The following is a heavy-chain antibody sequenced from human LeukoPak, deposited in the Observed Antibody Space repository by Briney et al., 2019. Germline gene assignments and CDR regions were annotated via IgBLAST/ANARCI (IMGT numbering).Heavy chain of an antibody. CDR1: GGSFSGYY. CDR3: ARSVRVIVLVPAAYYGMDV. D-gene: IGHD2-2*01. CDR2: INHSGST. J-gene: IGHJ6*02. Sequence: SKTLSLTCAVYGGSFSGYYWSWIRQPPGKGLEWIGEINHSGSTNYNPSLKSRVTISVDTSKNQFSLKLSSVTAADTAVYYCARSVRVIVLVPAAYYGMDVWGQGTTVTVSS. V-gene: IGHV4-34*01.